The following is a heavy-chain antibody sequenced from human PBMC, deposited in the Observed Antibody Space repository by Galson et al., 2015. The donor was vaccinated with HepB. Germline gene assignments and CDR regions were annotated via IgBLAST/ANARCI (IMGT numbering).Heavy chain of an antibody. CDR3: ATGADYCFVN. CDR1: GFTFSSYA. Sequence: SLRLSCAASGFTFSSYAMDWVRQVPGKGLEWVAFIGSDGSTRSYADSVKGRFTISRDKSKNTLYVQMDSLRAEDTAVYYCATGADYCFVNWGQGTLSPSPQ. J-gene: IGHJ4*02. V-gene: IGHV3-30*02. CDR2: IGSDGSTR.